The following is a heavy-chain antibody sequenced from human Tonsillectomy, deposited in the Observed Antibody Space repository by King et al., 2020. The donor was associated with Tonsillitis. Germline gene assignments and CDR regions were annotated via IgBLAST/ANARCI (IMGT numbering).Heavy chain of an antibody. D-gene: IGHD2-15*01. J-gene: IGHJ2*01. CDR1: GFTFSNYG. Sequence: VQLVESGGGVVQPGRSLRLSCAASGFTFSNYGMHWVRQAPGKGLEWVALIAYDASYENYADSVKGRFAISRDNSKNTVYLEMNSLRVEDTSVYYCAKGGIALSDWYFDVWGRGTLVTVAS. CDR2: IAYDASYE. V-gene: IGHV3-30*18. CDR3: AKGGIALSDWYFDV.